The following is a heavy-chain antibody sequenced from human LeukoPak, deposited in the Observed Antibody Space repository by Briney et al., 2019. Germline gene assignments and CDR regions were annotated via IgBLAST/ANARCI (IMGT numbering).Heavy chain of an antibody. V-gene: IGHV4-30-2*01. D-gene: IGHD3-10*01. CDR3: ARKLWFVNAPGSWLDP. CDR2: IFHTGNS. J-gene: IGHJ5*02. CDR1: GDSISSGDYS. Sequence: SETLSLTCTVSGDSISSGDYSWGWIRQPSGKGLEWIGYIFHTGNSYYNPSLRSRVTISVDRSRNQFSLGLTSVTAADTAVYYCARKLWFVNAPGSWLDPWGPGTLVAVSS.